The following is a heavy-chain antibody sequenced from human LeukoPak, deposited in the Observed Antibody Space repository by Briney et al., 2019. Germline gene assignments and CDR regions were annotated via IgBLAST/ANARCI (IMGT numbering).Heavy chain of an antibody. Sequence: GSLRLSCAASGFTFSSYAMSWVRQPPGKGLEWIGSIYYSGSTYYNPSLKSRVTISVDTSENQFSLKLSSVTAADTAVYYCARVATSTLITIFGVVIGPEDYYYYYMDVWGKGTTVTVSS. J-gene: IGHJ6*03. CDR2: IYYSGST. D-gene: IGHD3-3*01. CDR1: GFTFSSYA. CDR3: ARVATSTLITIFGVVIGPEDYYYYYMDV. V-gene: IGHV4-39*07.